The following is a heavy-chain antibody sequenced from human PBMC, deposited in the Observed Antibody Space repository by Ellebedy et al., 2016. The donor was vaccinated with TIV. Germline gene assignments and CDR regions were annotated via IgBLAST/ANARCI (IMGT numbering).Heavy chain of an antibody. CDR3: AKDRTSGDGYWVFDQ. CDR1: GFTFNNYA. J-gene: IGHJ4*02. CDR2: ISHTGSRT. Sequence: GESLKISCAASGFTFNNYAMSWVRQAPGKGLEWVSTISHTGSRTYYANSVEGRFIISRDNSKRTLYLQMNSLRPEDTAVYYCAKDRTSGDGYWVFDQWGQGALVTVSS. D-gene: IGHD5-18*01. V-gene: IGHV3-23*01.